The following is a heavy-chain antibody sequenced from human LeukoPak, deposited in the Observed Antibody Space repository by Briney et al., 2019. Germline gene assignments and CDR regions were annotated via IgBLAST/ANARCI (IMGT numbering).Heavy chain of an antibody. D-gene: IGHD4-17*01. CDR2: MQSSGYT. Sequence: SETLSLTCTVSGGSISSGDYYWSWIRQSPGKGLEWIGYMQSSGYTEHNPSLKSRLTISVDTSKNQFSLRLSSVTAADTAVYYCARGVYGAYFDYWGQGTLVTVSS. CDR3: ARGVYGAYFDY. V-gene: IGHV4-61*08. J-gene: IGHJ4*02. CDR1: GGSISSGDYY.